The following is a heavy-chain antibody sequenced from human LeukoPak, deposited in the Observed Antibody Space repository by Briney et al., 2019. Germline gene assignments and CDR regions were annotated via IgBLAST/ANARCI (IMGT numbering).Heavy chain of an antibody. Sequence: APVKVSCKSSGYTFTSYSMYWVRQAPGQGLEWMGIINPSGGSTSYAQKFQGRVTMTRDTSTSTVYMELSSLRSEDTAVYYCARDSGMVRGIVDYWGQGTLVTVSS. V-gene: IGHV1-46*01. D-gene: IGHD3-10*01. CDR1: GYTFTSYS. J-gene: IGHJ4*02. CDR3: ARDSGMVRGIVDY. CDR2: INPSGGST.